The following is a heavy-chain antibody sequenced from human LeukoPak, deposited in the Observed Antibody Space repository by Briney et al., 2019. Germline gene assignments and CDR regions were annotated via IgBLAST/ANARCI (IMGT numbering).Heavy chain of an antibody. CDR3: ARLGLVTAHHDAFDI. D-gene: IGHD2-21*02. CDR2: IYYSGST. Sequence: SETLSLTCAVYGGSFSGYYWSWIRQPPGKGLEWIGYIYYSGSTNYNPSLKSRVTISVDTSKNQFSLKLSSVTAADTAVYYCARLGLVTAHHDAFDIWGQGTMVTVSS. CDR1: GGSFSGYY. J-gene: IGHJ3*02. V-gene: IGHV4-59*08.